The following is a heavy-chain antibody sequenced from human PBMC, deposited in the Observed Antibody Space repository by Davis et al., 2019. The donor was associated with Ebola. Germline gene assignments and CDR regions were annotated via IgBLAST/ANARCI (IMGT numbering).Heavy chain of an antibody. D-gene: IGHD1-26*01. J-gene: IGHJ4*02. V-gene: IGHV3-48*01. CDR2: ISSSSTI. CDR1: GFTFSSYS. CDR3: AKDTLSYSGSYYFDY. Sequence: GESLKISCAASGFTFSSYSMNWVRQAPGKGLEWVSYISSSSTIYYADSVKGRFTISRDNSKNTLYLQMNSLRAEDTAVYYCAKDTLSYSGSYYFDYWGQGTLVTVSS.